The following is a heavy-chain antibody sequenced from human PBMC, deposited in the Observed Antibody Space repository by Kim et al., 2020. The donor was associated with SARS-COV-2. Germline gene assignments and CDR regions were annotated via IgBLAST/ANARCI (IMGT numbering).Heavy chain of an antibody. D-gene: IGHD1-26*01. Sequence: GGSLRLSCAASGFTFGDYYMSWIRQAPGKGLEWLSYISTSGSVTSYADSVKGRFTISRDNAKNSLFLDISSLRAEDTAMYYCARDREHLQPPSRNDYWGQGILVIVSS. CDR2: ISTSGSVT. J-gene: IGHJ4*02. CDR3: ARDREHLQPPSRNDY. V-gene: IGHV3-11*01. CDR1: GFTFGDYY.